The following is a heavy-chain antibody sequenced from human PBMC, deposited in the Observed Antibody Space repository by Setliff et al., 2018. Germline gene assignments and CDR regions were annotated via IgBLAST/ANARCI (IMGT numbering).Heavy chain of an antibody. V-gene: IGHV3-7*01. J-gene: IGHJ4*02. D-gene: IGHD6-19*01. CDR2: INQDGSGK. Sequence: LRLSCAASGFIFSSYWMNWVRQAPGKGLGWVATINQDGSGKYYVDSVKGRFTISRDNATKIVYLEMNTLGAEDTALYYCVTDPPGSGWYAGIDYWGQGTLVTVSS. CDR3: VTDPPGSGWYAGIDY. CDR1: GFIFSSYW.